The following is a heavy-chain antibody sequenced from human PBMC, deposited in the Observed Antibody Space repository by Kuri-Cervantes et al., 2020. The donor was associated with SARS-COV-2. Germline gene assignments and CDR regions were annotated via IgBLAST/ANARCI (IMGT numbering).Heavy chain of an antibody. Sequence: SLKILWPVPGTSTSSGDFYWSWIRQPPGEGLEWLGYIYFSGYTYYNPSLKSRATISLDTSKNQFSLKLNSVTAADTAVYYCGRVRDLYWLVDHFGQGTLVTVSS. V-gene: IGHV4-30-4*01. CDR3: GRVRDLYWLVDH. CDR1: GTSTSSGDFY. CDR2: IYFSGYT. J-gene: IGHJ4*02. D-gene: IGHD3/OR15-3a*01.